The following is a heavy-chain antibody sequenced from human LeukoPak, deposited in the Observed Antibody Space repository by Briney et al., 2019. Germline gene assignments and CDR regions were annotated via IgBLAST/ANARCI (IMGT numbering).Heavy chain of an antibody. CDR3: ARDSGYSSSWYDAFDI. Sequence: GGSLRLSCAASGFIFDDYGMNWVRQAPGKGLEWVSGINWNGGGTGYADSVKGRFTISRDNAKNSLYLQMNSLRAEDTALYYCARDSGYSSSWYDAFDIWGQGTMVTVSS. CDR1: GFIFDDYG. V-gene: IGHV3-20*04. J-gene: IGHJ3*02. CDR2: INWNGGGT. D-gene: IGHD6-13*01.